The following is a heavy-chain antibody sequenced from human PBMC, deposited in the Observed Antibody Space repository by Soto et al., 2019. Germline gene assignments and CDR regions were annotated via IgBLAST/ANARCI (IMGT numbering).Heavy chain of an antibody. CDR1: GGTFSSYA. Sequence: ASVKVSCKASGGTFSSYAISWVRQAPGQGLEWMGGIIPISGTANYAQKFQGRVTITADKSTSTAYMELSSLRSEDTAVYYCARGFQYYGMDVWGQGTTVTVSS. CDR2: IIPISGTA. D-gene: IGHD3-10*01. V-gene: IGHV1-69*06. CDR3: ARGFQYYGMDV. J-gene: IGHJ6*02.